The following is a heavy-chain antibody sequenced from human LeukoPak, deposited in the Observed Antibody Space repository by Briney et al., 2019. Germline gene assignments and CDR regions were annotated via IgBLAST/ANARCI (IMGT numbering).Heavy chain of an antibody. Sequence: SETLSLTCTVSGGSISSSSYYWGWIRQPPGKGLEWIGSIYYSGSTYYNPSLKSRVTISVDTSKNQFSLKLSSVTAADTAVYYCARGHVGYYYGSSGYFPFDYWGQGTLVTVSS. J-gene: IGHJ4*02. D-gene: IGHD3-22*01. V-gene: IGHV4-39*07. CDR1: GGSISSSSYY. CDR2: IYYSGST. CDR3: ARGHVGYYYGSSGYFPFDY.